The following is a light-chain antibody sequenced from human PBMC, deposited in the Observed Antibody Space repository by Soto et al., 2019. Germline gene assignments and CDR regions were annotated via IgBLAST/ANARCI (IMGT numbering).Light chain of an antibody. CDR3: QSYDSSLSGFYV. J-gene: IGLJ1*01. CDR1: SSSIGAGYD. CDR2: GNS. V-gene: IGLV1-40*01. Sequence: QSVLTQPPSVSGAPGQRVTISCTGSSSSIGAGYDVHWYQQLPGTAPKLLIYGNSNRPSGVPDRFSGSKSGTSASLAITGLQAEDEADYYCQSYDSSLSGFYVFGPGTKLTVL.